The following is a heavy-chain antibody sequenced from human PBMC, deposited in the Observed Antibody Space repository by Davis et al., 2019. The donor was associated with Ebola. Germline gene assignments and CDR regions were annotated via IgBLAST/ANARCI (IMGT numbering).Heavy chain of an antibody. Sequence: SVKVSCKASGGTFSSYTISWVRQAPGQGLEWMGRIIPVLGIANYAQRFQGRVTMTRDTSTSTVYMELTSLRSEDTAVYYCARGYDYTDAFDFWGQGTMVTVSS. D-gene: IGHD4/OR15-4a*01. CDR3: ARGYDYTDAFDF. J-gene: IGHJ3*01. V-gene: IGHV1-69*02. CDR1: GGTFSSYT. CDR2: IIPVLGIA.